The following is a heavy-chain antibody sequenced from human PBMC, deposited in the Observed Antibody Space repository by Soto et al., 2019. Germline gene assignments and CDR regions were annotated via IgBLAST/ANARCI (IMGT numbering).Heavy chain of an antibody. CDR2: SSAYNGNK. J-gene: IGHJ4*02. CDR1: GYTFPSKG. Sequence: QVQLVKSGVEVKRLGASVKVSCKASGYTFPSKGISWVHQALGKGLEGMGGSSAYNGNKNYAQKLQGRVTMTTNTSTSTAYMELRSLRSDDTAVYYCARDRGSYALDYWGQGTLVTVSS. CDR3: ARDRGSYALDY. D-gene: IGHD1-26*01. V-gene: IGHV1-18*01.